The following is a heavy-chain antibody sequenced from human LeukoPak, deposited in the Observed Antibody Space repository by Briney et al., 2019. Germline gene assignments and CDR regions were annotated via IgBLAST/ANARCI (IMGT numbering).Heavy chain of an antibody. CDR1: GFTFSSYA. V-gene: IGHV3-23*01. CDR2: ISGSGGST. CDR3: AKVRLIAVAGTSDFDY. J-gene: IGHJ4*02. D-gene: IGHD6-19*01. Sequence: PGGSLRLSCAASGFTFSSYAMSWVRQAPGKGLEWVSAISGSGGSTYYADSVKGRFTISRDNSKNMLYLQMNSLRAEDTAVYYCAKVRLIAVAGTSDFDYWGQGTLVTVSS.